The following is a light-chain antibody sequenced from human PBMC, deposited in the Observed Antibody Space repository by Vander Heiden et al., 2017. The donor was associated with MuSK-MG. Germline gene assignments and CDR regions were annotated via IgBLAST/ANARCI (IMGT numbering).Light chain of an antibody. Sequence: EIVLTQSPATLSLSPGEGATLSCRASQSLIGTSLAWCQQRPGQAPRLLIYDTSTRAAGVPPRFSGSGSGTDFTLTITSLEPEDFAVYYCHQRSNWPYSFGLGTNLEI. V-gene: IGKV3-11*01. CDR1: QSLIGTS. CDR3: HQRSNWPYS. J-gene: IGKJ2*01. CDR2: DTS.